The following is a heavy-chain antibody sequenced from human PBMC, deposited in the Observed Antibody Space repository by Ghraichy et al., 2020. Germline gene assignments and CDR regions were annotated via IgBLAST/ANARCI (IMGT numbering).Heavy chain of an antibody. V-gene: IGHV4-59*01. J-gene: IGHJ4*02. D-gene: IGHD4-11*01. CDR2: IYYSGST. CDR3: ARADNYNFDY. Sequence: SETLSLTCTVSGGSFSSYYWSWIRQPPGKGLEWIGYIYYSGSTNYNSSLKSRVTISVDTSKNQFSLRLSSVTAADPAVYYCARADNYNFDYWGQGTLVTVSS. CDR1: GGSFSSYY.